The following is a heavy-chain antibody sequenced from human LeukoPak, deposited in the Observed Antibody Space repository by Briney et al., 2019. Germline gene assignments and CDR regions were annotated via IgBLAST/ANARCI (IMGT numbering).Heavy chain of an antibody. V-gene: IGHV3-30*03. D-gene: IGHD5-12*01. CDR2: ISYDGSNE. CDR3: ARDPSGYDGGFDY. Sequence: GGSLRLSCAASGFTFSTYGMHWVRQAPGKGLEWVAVISYDGSNEYYADSVKGRFTISRDNSKNTLYLQMSSLRAEDTAVYYCARDPSGYDGGFDYWGQGTLVTVSS. J-gene: IGHJ4*02. CDR1: GFTFSTYG.